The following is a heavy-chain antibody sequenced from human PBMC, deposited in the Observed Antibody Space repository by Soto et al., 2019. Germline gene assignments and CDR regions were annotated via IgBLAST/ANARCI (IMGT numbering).Heavy chain of an antibody. J-gene: IGHJ3*02. Sequence: QVQLVESGGGVVQPGRSLRLSCAASGFTFSSYAMHWVRQAPGKGLEWVAVISYDGSNKYYADSVKGRFTISRNNSKNTVYLQMTSLRGEDTAVYYCAREGPSYYDFWSGYYRAPDAFDIWGQGTMVTVSS. CDR1: GFTFSSYA. CDR2: ISYDGSNK. CDR3: AREGPSYYDFWSGYYRAPDAFDI. V-gene: IGHV3-30-3*01. D-gene: IGHD3-3*01.